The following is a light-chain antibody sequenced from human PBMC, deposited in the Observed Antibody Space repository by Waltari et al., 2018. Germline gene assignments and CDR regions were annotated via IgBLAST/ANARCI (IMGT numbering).Light chain of an antibody. CDR1: QSNSSQ. Sequence: DIQMTQSPSSLYASVGDRVTIPCRASQSNSSQLNWYQQKPGKAPKLPIYAASSLQRGVPSRISGSRSGTDFTLTIRSLQPEDVATYYVLQGYSTPLAWTFGQGTKVEIK. V-gene: IGKV1-39*01. J-gene: IGKJ1*01. CDR2: AAS. CDR3: LQGYSTPLAWT.